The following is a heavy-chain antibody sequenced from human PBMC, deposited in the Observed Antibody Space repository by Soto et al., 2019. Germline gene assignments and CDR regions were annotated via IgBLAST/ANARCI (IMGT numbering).Heavy chain of an antibody. CDR2: IIPIVHTA. V-gene: IGHV1-69*01. D-gene: IGHD3-22*01. J-gene: IGHJ5*02. CDR3: AMITTIHSVAP. CDR1: GGTFRSNG. Sequence: QVQLVQSGAEVKKPGSSVKVSCKASGGTFRSNGISWVRQAPGQGLEWLGGIIPIVHTASYAQTFRGRVTITADESMTTAYTELSSLSSEDTAVYYCAMITTIHSVAPWGQGTLVSVSS.